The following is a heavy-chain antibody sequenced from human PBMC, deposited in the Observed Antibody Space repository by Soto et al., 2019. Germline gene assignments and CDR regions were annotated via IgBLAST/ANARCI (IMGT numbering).Heavy chain of an antibody. CDR1: GGSISSYY. CDR3: ASNTHFSSWSHFDC. V-gene: IGHV4-59*01. CDR2: IYYSGST. D-gene: IGHD6-13*01. Sequence: PSQTLSLTCTVSGGSISSYYWSWIRQPPGKGLEWIGYIYYSGSTNYNPSLKSRVTISVDTSKNQFSLKLSSVTAADTAVYYGASNTHFSSWSHFDCWGQGTMVTVSS. J-gene: IGHJ4*02.